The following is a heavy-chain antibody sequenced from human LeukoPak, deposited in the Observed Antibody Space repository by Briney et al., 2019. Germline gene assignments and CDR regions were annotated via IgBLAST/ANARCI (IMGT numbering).Heavy chain of an antibody. CDR3: AKEAPKSIASLYYYYGMDV. CDR1: GFTFSSYG. V-gene: IGHV3-30*02. Sequence: GGSLRLSCAASGFTFSSYGMHWVRQAPGKGLEWVAFIRYDGSNKYYADSVKGRFTISRDNSKNTLYLQMNSLRAEDTAVYYCAKEAPKSIASLYYYYGMDVWGQGTTVTVSS. CDR2: IRYDGSNK. D-gene: IGHD6-6*01. J-gene: IGHJ6*02.